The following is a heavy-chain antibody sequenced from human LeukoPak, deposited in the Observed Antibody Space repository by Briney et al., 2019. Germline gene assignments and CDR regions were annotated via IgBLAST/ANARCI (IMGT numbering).Heavy chain of an antibody. CDR3: ARGIRVNWFDP. J-gene: IGHJ5*02. V-gene: IGHV1-3*03. CDR1: GYIFTTYA. CDR2: INTGNGNT. Sequence: ASVKVSCKASGYIFTTYAMHWVRQAPGQRLEWMGWINTGNGNTKYSQEFQGRVTITRDTSASTVYMELSSLRSDDVAVYYCARGIRVNWFDPWGQGTLVTASS. D-gene: IGHD3-3*02.